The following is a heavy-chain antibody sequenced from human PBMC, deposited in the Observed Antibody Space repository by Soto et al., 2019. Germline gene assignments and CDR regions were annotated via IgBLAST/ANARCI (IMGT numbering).Heavy chain of an antibody. CDR1: GYSFTSYW. D-gene: IGHD3-22*01. V-gene: IGHV5-51*01. CDR3: ARLWEWSTAYYYDSSGPTTYYFDY. CDR2: IYPGDSDT. J-gene: IGHJ4*02. Sequence: PGESLKISCKGSGYSFTSYWIGWVRQMPGKGLEWMGIIYPGDSDTRYSPSFQGQVTISADKSISTAYLQWSSLKASDTAMYYCARLWEWSTAYYYDSSGPTTYYFDYWGQGTLVTVSS.